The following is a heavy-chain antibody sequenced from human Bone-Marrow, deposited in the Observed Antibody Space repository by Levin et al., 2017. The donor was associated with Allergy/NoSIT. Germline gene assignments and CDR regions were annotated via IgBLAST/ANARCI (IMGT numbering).Heavy chain of an antibody. D-gene: IGHD6-19*01. Sequence: GGSLRLSCAASGFTFSNAWMNWVRQAPGKGLEWVGRIKSKTDGGTTDYAAPVKGRFTISRDDSKNTLYLQMNSLKTEDTAVYYCTTGYSSGWYLRDYWGQGTLVTVSS. CDR3: TTGYSSGWYLRDY. CDR2: IKSKTDGGTT. V-gene: IGHV3-15*07. J-gene: IGHJ4*02. CDR1: GFTFSNAW.